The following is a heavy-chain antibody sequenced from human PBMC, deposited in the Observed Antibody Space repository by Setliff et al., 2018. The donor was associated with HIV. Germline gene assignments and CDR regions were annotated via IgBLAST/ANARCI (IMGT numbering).Heavy chain of an antibody. CDR2: ISHSGST. D-gene: IGHD2-21*02. V-gene: IGHV4-34*01. J-gene: IGHJ4*01. CDR1: GGSFSGNY. Sequence: SETLSLTCAVYGGSFSGNYWSWIRQTPGKGLEWIGDISHSGSTNYNPSLKSRVTISVDTSKNQFSLRLTSVTAADTAVYFCARGSRSPLVNKFRVTPAFDYWGQGTLVTVSS. CDR3: ARGSRSPLVNKFRVTPAFDY.